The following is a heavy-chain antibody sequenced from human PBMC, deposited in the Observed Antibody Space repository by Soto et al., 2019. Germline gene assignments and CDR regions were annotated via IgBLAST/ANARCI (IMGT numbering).Heavy chain of an antibody. Sequence: GGSLRLSCAASGFTFSSYGMHWVRQAPGKGLEWVAVISYDGSNKYYADSVKGRFTISRDNSKNTLYLQMNSLRAEDTAVYYCAKDQGSAMVTFDAFDIWGQGTMVTVSS. CDR2: ISYDGSNK. CDR3: AKDQGSAMVTFDAFDI. D-gene: IGHD3-16*01. J-gene: IGHJ3*02. CDR1: GFTFSSYG. V-gene: IGHV3-30*18.